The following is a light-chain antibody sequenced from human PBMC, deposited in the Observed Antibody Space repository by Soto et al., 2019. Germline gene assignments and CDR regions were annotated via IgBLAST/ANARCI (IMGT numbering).Light chain of an antibody. J-gene: IGLJ2*01. CDR3: QVWDSSSDRVV. V-gene: IGLV3-21*01. CDR1: NIGAKS. CDR2: YDD. Sequence: SYELTQPPSVSLAPGKTARISCGGVNIGAKSVHWYQQKPGQAPVLIISYDDDRPSVIPERFSGSNSGNTATLTIGSVEVGDEADYYCQVWDSSSDRVVFGGGTKLTVL.